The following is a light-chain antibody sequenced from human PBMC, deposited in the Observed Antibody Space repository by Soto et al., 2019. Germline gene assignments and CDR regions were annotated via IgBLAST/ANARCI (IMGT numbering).Light chain of an antibody. Sequence: EIVLTQSPGTLSLSPGERATLSCRASHSVSSSYLAWYQQNPGQAPRLLIYGASSRATGVPDRFSGSGPGTDFTLTISRLEPEDFAVYYCQQYGSSPPYTFGQGTKLEIK. J-gene: IGKJ2*01. CDR1: HSVSSSY. V-gene: IGKV3-20*01. CDR3: QQYGSSPPYT. CDR2: GAS.